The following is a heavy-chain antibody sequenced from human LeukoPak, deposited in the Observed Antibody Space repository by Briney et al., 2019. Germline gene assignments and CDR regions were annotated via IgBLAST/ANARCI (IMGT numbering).Heavy chain of an antibody. Sequence: PSETLSLTCTVSGGSISSSSYYWGWIRQPPGKGLEWIGSIYYSGSTYYNPSLKSRVTISVDTSKNQFSLKLSSVTAADTAVYYCARGKLDCSGGSCYSVYYYYYMDVWGKGTTVTVSS. CDR2: IYYSGST. V-gene: IGHV4-39*07. D-gene: IGHD2-15*01. CDR3: ARGKLDCSGGSCYSVYYYYYMDV. CDR1: GGSISSSSYY. J-gene: IGHJ6*03.